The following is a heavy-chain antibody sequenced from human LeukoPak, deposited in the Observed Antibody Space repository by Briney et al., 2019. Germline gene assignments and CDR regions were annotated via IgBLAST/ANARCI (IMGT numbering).Heavy chain of an antibody. CDR2: ITRDGSST. J-gene: IGHJ4*02. CDR1: GFTLNNYW. Sequence: PGGSLRLSCAASGFTLNNYWMHWVRQVPGKGLVWLAGITRDGSSTKYADSVKGRFTISRDNAKNTLYLEMNSLRAEDTAVYFCTRSDAFDCWGQGTLVTVSS. CDR3: TRSDAFDC. V-gene: IGHV3-74*03.